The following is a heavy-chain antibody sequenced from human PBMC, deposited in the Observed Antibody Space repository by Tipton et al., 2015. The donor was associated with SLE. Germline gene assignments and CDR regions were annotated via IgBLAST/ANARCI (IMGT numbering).Heavy chain of an antibody. CDR1: GGSISSRDYH. J-gene: IGHJ3*02. Sequence: TLSLTCTVSGGSISSRDYHWGWIRQPPGKGLEWIGNIYYSGSTYHNPSLKSRVTISVDTSTNQFSLKRSSVTAADTAVYYCARQPAAFDIWGQGTRVTVSS. CDR3: ARQPAAFDI. V-gene: IGHV4-39*01. CDR2: IYYSGST.